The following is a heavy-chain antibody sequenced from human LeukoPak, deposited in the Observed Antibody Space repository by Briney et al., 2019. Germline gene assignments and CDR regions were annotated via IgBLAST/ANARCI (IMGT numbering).Heavy chain of an antibody. Sequence: SETLSLTCTVSGDSISGFYWSWIRRPPGKRLEWIGYISYSGKTNYNPSLKSRVSFSIDTSKNQFSLTLNSVTAADTAVFYCARGRRGAAGFFDSWGQGTLVTVSS. CDR2: ISYSGKT. J-gene: IGHJ4*02. CDR1: GDSISGFY. CDR3: ARGRRGAAGFFDS. D-gene: IGHD3-10*01. V-gene: IGHV4-59*13.